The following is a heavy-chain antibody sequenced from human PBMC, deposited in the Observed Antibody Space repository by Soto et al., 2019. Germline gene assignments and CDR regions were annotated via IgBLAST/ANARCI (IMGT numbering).Heavy chain of an antibody. CDR2: IYYSGST. Sequence: QVQLQESGPGLVNPSQTLSLTCTVSGGSISNPTYYCSWIRLHPGTGMEWIGYIYYSGSTDYNASLKSRVSISIDTSKNQFSLKLTSVTDADTALYYCARDWGSQGNGVDVWGQGNTVTVSS. V-gene: IGHV4-31*03. CDR3: ARDWGSQGNGVDV. J-gene: IGHJ6*02. D-gene: IGHD3-16*01. CDR1: GGSISNPTYY.